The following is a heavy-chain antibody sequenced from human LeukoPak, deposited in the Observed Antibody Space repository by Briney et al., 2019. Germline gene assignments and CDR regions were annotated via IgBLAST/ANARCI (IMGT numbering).Heavy chain of an antibody. J-gene: IGHJ4*02. V-gene: IGHV3-30*03. CDR1: GFSFSSYA. Sequence: PGGSLRLSCAASGFSFSSYAMHWVRQAPGKGLEWVALISYDGSNKYYADSVKGRFTISRDNSKNTLYLQMNSLTAEDTAVYYCARAGSTYYDILTGFQYFDYWGQGTLVTVSS. CDR2: ISYDGSNK. D-gene: IGHD3-9*01. CDR3: ARAGSTYYDILTGFQYFDY.